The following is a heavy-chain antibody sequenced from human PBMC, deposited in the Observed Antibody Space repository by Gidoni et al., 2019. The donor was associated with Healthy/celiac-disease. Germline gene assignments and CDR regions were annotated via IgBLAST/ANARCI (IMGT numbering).Heavy chain of an antibody. Sequence: QVQLVESGGGVVQPGRSLRLSCAASGFTFSSYGMHWVRQAPGKGLEWVAVISYDGSNKYYADSVKGRFTISRDNSKNTLYLQMNSLRAEDTAVYYCAKAALWYYYYGMDVWGQGTTVTVSS. CDR2: ISYDGSNK. CDR3: AKAALWYYYYGMDV. J-gene: IGHJ6*02. D-gene: IGHD2-21*01. CDR1: GFTFSSYG. V-gene: IGHV3-30*18.